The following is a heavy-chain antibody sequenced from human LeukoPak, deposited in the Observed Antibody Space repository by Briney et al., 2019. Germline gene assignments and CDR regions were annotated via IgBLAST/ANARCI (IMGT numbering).Heavy chain of an antibody. D-gene: IGHD1-14*01. CDR1: GFTFSSYG. Sequence: GGSLRLSCAASGFTFSSYGMHWVRQAPGKGLEWVAFIRYDGSNKYYADPVKGRFTISRDNSKNTLYLQMISLRAEDTAVYYCAKVGTNLARYYYYYMDVWGKGTTVTVSS. CDR3: AKVGTNLARYYYYYMDV. J-gene: IGHJ6*03. CDR2: IRYDGSNK. V-gene: IGHV3-30*02.